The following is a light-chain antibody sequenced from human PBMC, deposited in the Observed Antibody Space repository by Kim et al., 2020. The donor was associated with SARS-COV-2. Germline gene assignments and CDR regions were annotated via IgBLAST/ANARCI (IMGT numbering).Light chain of an antibody. V-gene: IGLV2-11*03. CDR1: SSDVGGYNY. CDR2: DVN. CDR3: CSFAGTNTFV. Sequence: GQSVTISCTGTSSDVGGYNYVSWYQQVPGKAPKLIIFDVNKRPSGVPDRFSGSKSGDTASLTVSGLQAEDEADYYCCSFAGTNTFVFGAGTKLTVL. J-gene: IGLJ2*01.